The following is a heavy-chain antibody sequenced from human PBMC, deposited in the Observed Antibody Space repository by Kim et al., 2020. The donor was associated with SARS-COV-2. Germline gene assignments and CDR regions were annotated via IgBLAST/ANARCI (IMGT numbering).Heavy chain of an antibody. D-gene: IGHD6-19*01. CDR3: ARRTAVAGGWFDP. V-gene: IGHV4-39*01. J-gene: IGHJ5*02. Sequence: YDPSLKSRVTIALDTSRNQFSLKLRSVTAADTAVYYCARRTAVAGGWFDPWGQGTLVTVSS.